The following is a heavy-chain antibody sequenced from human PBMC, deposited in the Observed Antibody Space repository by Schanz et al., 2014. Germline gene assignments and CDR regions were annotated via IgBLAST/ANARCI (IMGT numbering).Heavy chain of an antibody. D-gene: IGHD1-26*01. CDR3: ARVPEPGWFDP. Sequence: DVQLLESGGGLVQPGGSLRLSCAASGFTFTNYAVSWVRQAPGKGLEWVSSFNDGGVNKYYADSVKGRFTISSDNSKSTLYLQMSSLRAEDTAVYYCARVPEPGWFDPWGQGTLVTVSS. J-gene: IGHJ5*02. V-gene: IGHV3-23*01. CDR2: FNDGGVNK. CDR1: GFTFTNYA.